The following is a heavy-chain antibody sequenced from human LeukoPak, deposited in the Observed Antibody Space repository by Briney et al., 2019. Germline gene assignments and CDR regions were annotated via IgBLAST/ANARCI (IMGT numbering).Heavy chain of an antibody. CDR3: AREGNYYDSSGYYSPYFDY. D-gene: IGHD3-22*01. CDR2: INHSGST. Sequence: ASETLSLTCAVYGGSFSGYYWRWIRQPPGKGLEWIGEINHSGSTNYNPSLKSRVTISVDTSKNQFSLKLSSVTAADTAVYYCAREGNYYDSSGYYSPYFDYWGQGTLVTVSS. V-gene: IGHV4-34*01. CDR1: GGSFSGYY. J-gene: IGHJ4*02.